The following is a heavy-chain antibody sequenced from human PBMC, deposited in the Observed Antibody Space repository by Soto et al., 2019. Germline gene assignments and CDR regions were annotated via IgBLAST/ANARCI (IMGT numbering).Heavy chain of an antibody. CDR3: ARGLLVTNWVYFYYMDV. D-gene: IGHD7-27*01. Sequence: GASVKVSCKASGGTFSSYTISWVRQAPGQGLEWMGRIIPILGIANYAQKFQGRVTITADKSTSTAYMELSSLRSEDTAVYYCARGLLVTNWVYFYYMDVWGKGTTVTVSS. CDR1: GGTFSSYT. V-gene: IGHV1-69*02. CDR2: IIPILGIA. J-gene: IGHJ6*03.